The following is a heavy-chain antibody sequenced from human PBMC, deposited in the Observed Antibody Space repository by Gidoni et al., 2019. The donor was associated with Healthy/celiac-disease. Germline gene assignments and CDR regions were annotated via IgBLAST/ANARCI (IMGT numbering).Heavy chain of an antibody. D-gene: IGHD5-18*01. V-gene: IGHV3-30-3*01. CDR3: ARGYSYGRFDY. J-gene: IGHJ4*02. CDR2: SYDGSNK. Sequence: SYDGSNKYYADSVKGRFTISRDNSKNTLYLQMNSLRAEDTAVYYCARGYSYGRFDYWGQGTLVTVSS.